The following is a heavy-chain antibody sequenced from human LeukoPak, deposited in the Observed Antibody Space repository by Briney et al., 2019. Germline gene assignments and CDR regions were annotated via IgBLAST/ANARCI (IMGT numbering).Heavy chain of an antibody. CDR1: GFTFSTYE. Sequence: PGGSLRLSCAASGFTFSTYEMNWVRQAPGKGLEWVSYISSSGNTIYYADSVKGRFTISRDNAKTSLYLQMNSLRAEDTAVYYCARDRNDYVWGSFRPMDYWGQGTLVTVSS. CDR2: ISSSGNTI. V-gene: IGHV3-48*03. D-gene: IGHD3-16*02. J-gene: IGHJ4*02. CDR3: ARDRNDYVWGSFRPMDY.